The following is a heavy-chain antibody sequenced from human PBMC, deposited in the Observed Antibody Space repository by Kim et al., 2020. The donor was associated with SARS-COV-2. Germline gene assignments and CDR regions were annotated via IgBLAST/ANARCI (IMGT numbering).Heavy chain of an antibody. J-gene: IGHJ5*02. D-gene: IGHD3-10*01. V-gene: IGHV3-23*01. CDR3: AKDVVQRSGSYYKRSFVPNWFDP. CDR2: ISGSGGST. Sequence: GGSLRLSCAASGFTFSSYAMSWVRQAPGKGLEWVSAISGSGGSTYYADSVKGRFTISRDNSKNTLYLQMNSLRAEDTAVYYCAKDVVQRSGSYYKRSFVPNWFDPWGQGTLVTVSS. CDR1: GFTFSSYA.